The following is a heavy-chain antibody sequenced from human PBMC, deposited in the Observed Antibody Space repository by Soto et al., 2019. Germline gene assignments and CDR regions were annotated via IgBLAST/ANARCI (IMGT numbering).Heavy chain of an antibody. CDR2: ISSSGTTV. D-gene: IGHD6-13*01. CDR3: ARDRAAGGY. J-gene: IGHJ4*02. Sequence: EMQLVESGGGLVQPGASLRLSCAASGFSFSNYEMNWVRQAPGKGLEWVAYISSSGTTVHYADSVGGRFTVSRDNARNSLYLQMNTLRVEDTALYYCARDRAAGGYWGQGTLVTVSS. CDR1: GFSFSNYE. V-gene: IGHV3-48*03.